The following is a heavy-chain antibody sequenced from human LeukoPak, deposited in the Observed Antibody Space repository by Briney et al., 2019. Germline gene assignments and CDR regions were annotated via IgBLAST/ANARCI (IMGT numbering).Heavy chain of an antibody. D-gene: IGHD3-16*01. J-gene: IGHJ3*02. CDR3: VREGNYHDDTGRFWDAFDI. V-gene: IGHV1-2*02. CDR1: GYTFTGYY. CDR2: MSPKSGVT. Sequence: ASVKVSCKASGYTFTGYYMHWVRQAPGQGLEWMGWMSPKSGVTSYAQKFYDRVTMASDTSISTTYMELRRLRSDDTAVYYCVREGNYHDDTGRFWDAFDIWGQGTMITVS.